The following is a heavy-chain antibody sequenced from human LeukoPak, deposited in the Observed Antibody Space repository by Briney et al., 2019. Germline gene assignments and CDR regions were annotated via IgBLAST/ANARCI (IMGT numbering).Heavy chain of an antibody. Sequence: GGPLRLSCAASGFTFSSYSMNWVRQAPGKGLEWISYITTSGGAKNYADSVKGRFTVSRDNSKNTLYLQMDSLTVEDTAVYYCAKSYDISRFYPYWGQGTLVTVSS. J-gene: IGHJ4*02. V-gene: IGHV3-48*01. CDR2: ITTSGGAK. D-gene: IGHD3-22*01. CDR1: GFTFSSYS. CDR3: AKSYDISRFYPY.